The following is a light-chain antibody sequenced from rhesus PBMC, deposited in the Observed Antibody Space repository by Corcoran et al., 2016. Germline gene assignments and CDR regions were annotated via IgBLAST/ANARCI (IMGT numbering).Light chain of an antibody. CDR2: KAS. CDR1: QSISSW. J-gene: IGKJ2*01. CDR3: QQYSSTPYS. Sequence: DIQMTQSPSSLSASVGDTVTITCRARQSISSWLAWYQQKPGKAPNLLIYKASSLQSGVPSRFSGNGSGTDFTLTIPSLQSEDFATYDCQQYSSTPYSFVQGTKVGIK. V-gene: IGKV1-22*01.